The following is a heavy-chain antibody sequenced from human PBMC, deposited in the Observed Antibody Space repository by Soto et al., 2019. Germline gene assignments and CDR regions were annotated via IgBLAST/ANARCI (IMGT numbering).Heavy chain of an antibody. J-gene: IGHJ5*02. CDR3: ARRSRRGGYIVVVPAAEGGWGFDP. CDR1: GGSFSGYY. V-gene: IGHV4-34*01. D-gene: IGHD2-2*01. Sequence: PETMSLTCAVYGGSFSGYYCSWIRPPPGKGLEWNGEINHSGSTNYNPSLKSRVTISVDTSKNQFSLKLSSVTAADTAVYYCARRSRRGGYIVVVPAAEGGWGFDPWGQGTLVTVSS. CDR2: INHSGST.